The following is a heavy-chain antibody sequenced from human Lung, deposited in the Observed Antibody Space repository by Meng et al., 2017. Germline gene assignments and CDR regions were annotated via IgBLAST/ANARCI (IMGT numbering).Heavy chain of an antibody. CDR3: ARGPTTMAHDFDY. CDR1: GGSLSDYY. Sequence: QVQLHQGGAGLCTPSATLSLACVVPGGSLSDYYWSWIRQPPGKGLEWIGEINHSGSTNYNPSLESRATISVDTSQNNLSLKLSSVTAADSAVYYCARGPTTMAHDFDYWGQGTLVTVSS. CDR2: INHSGST. V-gene: IGHV4-34*01. J-gene: IGHJ4*02. D-gene: IGHD4-11*01.